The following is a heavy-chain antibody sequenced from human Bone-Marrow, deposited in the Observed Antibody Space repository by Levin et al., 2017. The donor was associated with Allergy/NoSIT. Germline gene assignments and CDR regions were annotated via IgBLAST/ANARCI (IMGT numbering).Heavy chain of an antibody. V-gene: IGHV4-31*03. CDR2: MSYSWST. CDR1: GASINSGGYY. J-gene: IGHJ4*02. CDR3: AATDGVGYSDYDYCDY. Sequence: SETLSLTCTVSGASINSGGYYWNWIRQQPGKGLEWIGYMSYSWSTHYNPSLKSRLIISVDTCKNHLSLKLSSVTAADTAVYYCAATDGVGYSDYDYCDYWGQGTLVTVSS. D-gene: IGHD5-12*01.